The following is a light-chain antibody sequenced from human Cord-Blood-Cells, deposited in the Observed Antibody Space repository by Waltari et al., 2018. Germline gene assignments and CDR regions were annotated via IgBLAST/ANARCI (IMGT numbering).Light chain of an antibody. Sequence: DIQMTQSPPTLSASVRERVTITCRASQRISSWLAWYQQKPGKAPNLLIYKASSLESGVPSRFSGSGSGTEFTLTISSLQPDEFATYYCQQYNSYSRTFGQGTKVEIK. CDR2: KAS. J-gene: IGKJ1*01. CDR1: QRISSW. CDR3: QQYNSYSRT. V-gene: IGKV1-5*03.